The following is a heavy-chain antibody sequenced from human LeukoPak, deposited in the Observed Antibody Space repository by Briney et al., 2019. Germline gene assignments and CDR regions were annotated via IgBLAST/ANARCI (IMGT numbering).Heavy chain of an antibody. V-gene: IGHV4-59*01. Sequence: PSETLSLTCTVSGGSISSYYWSWLRQPPGKALEWIGYIYYSGSTNYNPSLKSRVTISVDTSKNQFSLKLSSVTAADTAVYYCARGKSRRWLLDEYFQHWGQGTLVTVSS. D-gene: IGHD5-12*01. CDR1: GGSISSYY. J-gene: IGHJ1*01. CDR3: ARGKSRRWLLDEYFQH. CDR2: IYYSGST.